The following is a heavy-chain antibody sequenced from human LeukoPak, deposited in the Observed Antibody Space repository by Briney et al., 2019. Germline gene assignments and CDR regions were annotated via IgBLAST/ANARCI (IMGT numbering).Heavy chain of an antibody. CDR1: GVSISSYY. Sequence: SETLSLTCSVSGVSISSYYWSWIRQPLGKGLEWIGYIYYSGSTNYNPSLKSRVTISVDTSKNQFSLKLSSVTAADTAVYYCARVPGGLLPDYWGQGTLVTVSS. J-gene: IGHJ4*02. D-gene: IGHD2-2*01. CDR3: ARVPGGLLPDY. CDR2: IYYSGST. V-gene: IGHV4-59*01.